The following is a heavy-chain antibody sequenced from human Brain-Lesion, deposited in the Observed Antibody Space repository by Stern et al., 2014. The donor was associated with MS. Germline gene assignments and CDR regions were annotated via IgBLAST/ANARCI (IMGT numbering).Heavy chain of an antibody. J-gene: IGHJ6*02. Sequence: QDQLVESGPGLVKPSQTLSLSCTVSGGSISSGGYYWSWIRQPAGKGLEWIGRIFNSGSPTYTPSLKSRVTISIDTSKNQFSLRLNSMTAADTAVYYCARGRVVPGFQYYATDVWGQGTTVIVSS. D-gene: IGHD2-2*01. CDR3: ARGRVVPGFQYYATDV. V-gene: IGHV4-61*02. CDR1: GGSISSGGYY. CDR2: IFNSGSP.